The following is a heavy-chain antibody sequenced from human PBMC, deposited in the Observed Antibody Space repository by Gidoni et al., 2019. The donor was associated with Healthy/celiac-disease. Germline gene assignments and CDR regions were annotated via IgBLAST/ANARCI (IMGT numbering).Heavy chain of an antibody. J-gene: IGHJ4*02. CDR2: IIPIFGTA. CDR1: GGTFSSYA. V-gene: IGHV1-69*01. CDR3: ARQTHTGIAAAGTRFDY. D-gene: IGHD6-13*01. Sequence: QVQLVQSGAEVKKPGSSVKVSCKASGGTFSSYAISWVRQAPGQGLEWMGGIIPIFGTANYEQKFQGRVTITADESTSTAYMELSSLRSEDTAVYYCARQTHTGIAAAGTRFDYWGQGTLVTVSS.